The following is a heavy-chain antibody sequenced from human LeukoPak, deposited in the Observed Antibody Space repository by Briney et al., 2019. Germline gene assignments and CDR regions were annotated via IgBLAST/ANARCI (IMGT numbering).Heavy chain of an antibody. CDR3: ARNAIRQGGSNHFDY. V-gene: IGHV3-21*01. CDR2: ISISSSYI. CDR1: GFTFTTYS. J-gene: IGHJ4*02. D-gene: IGHD1-26*01. Sequence: GGSLRLSCVASGFTFTTYSISWVRQAPGKGLEWVSSISISSSYIYYADAVKGRFTISRDNAKNSLYLQMNSLRPGDTAVYYCARNAIRQGGSNHFDYWGQGALVTVSS.